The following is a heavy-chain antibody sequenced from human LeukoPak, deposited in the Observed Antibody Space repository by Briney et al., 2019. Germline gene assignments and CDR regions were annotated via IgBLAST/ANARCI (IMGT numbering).Heavy chain of an antibody. CDR3: ATTLHSGYYDLY. Sequence: GGSLRLSCASSGFTFSAYHMNWVRQAPGKGLEWISFISTDSGTLYYADSVKGRFTISRDNAADSLYLQMNNLRDEDTAVYYCATTLHSGYYDLYWGQGTLVTVSS. CDR1: GFTFSAYH. J-gene: IGHJ4*02. D-gene: IGHD3-22*01. V-gene: IGHV3-48*02. CDR2: ISTDSGTL.